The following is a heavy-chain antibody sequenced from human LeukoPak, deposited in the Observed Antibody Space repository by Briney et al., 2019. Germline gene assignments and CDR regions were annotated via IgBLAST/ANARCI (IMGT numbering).Heavy chain of an antibody. Sequence: GGSLRLSCATSGFTFSNAWMSWVRQAPGKGLEWVGRIKSKTDGGTTDYAAPVKGRFSISRDDSKNTLYLRMNSLKTEDTARYYCTTDGAYGDGLRGDYCGQGTLVTVSS. V-gene: IGHV3-15*01. CDR2: IKSKTDGGTT. CDR1: GFTFSNAW. J-gene: IGHJ4*02. D-gene: IGHD4-17*01. CDR3: TTDGAYGDGLRGDY.